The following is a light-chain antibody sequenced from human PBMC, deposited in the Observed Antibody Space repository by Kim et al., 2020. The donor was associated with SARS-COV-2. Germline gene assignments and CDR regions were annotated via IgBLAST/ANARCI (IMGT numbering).Light chain of an antibody. Sequence: QSALTQPTSVSGSPGQSITISCTGTSSDVGTYNYVSWYRQYPGKAPKLMIYDVNKRPSGVSNRFSGSKSGNTASLTISGLQAEDEADYYCSSYATSRSYVFGTGTKVTVL. J-gene: IGLJ1*01. V-gene: IGLV2-14*03. CDR2: DVN. CDR3: SSYATSRSYV. CDR1: SSDVGTYNY.